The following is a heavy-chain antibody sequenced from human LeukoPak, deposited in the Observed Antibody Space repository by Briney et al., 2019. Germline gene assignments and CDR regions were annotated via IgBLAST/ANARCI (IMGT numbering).Heavy chain of an antibody. V-gene: IGHV3-23*01. CDR3: ANANAVTGRSYYYYGMDV. J-gene: IGHJ6*02. CDR1: GFTFNTYA. D-gene: IGHD6-19*01. CDR2: ISGNGGAT. Sequence: GGSLRLSCAASGFTFNTYAMIWVRQAPGKGLEWVSVISGNGGATYYADSMKGRFTISRDNSKNTLYLQMNSLRAEDTAIYYCANANAVTGRSYYYYGMDVWGQGTTVTVSS.